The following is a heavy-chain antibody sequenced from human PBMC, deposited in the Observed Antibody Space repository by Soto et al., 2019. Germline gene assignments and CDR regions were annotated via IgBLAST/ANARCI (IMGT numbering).Heavy chain of an antibody. Sequence: QLKLQESGSGLVKPSQTLSLTCAVSGGSISSGGYSWSWIRQPPGKGLEWIGYIYHSGSTYYNPSLKSRVTISVDRSKNQFSLKLSSVTAADTAVYYCARGRDSSGWYPWFDPWGQGTLVTVSS. V-gene: IGHV4-30-2*01. J-gene: IGHJ5*02. CDR2: IYHSGST. D-gene: IGHD6-19*01. CDR1: GGSISSGGYS. CDR3: ARGRDSSGWYPWFDP.